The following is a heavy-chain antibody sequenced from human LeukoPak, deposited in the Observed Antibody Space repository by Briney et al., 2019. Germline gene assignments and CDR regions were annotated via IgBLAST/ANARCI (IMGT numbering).Heavy chain of an antibody. CDR3: TRDRRIRGVIVFDP. Sequence: ASVKVSCKASRYTFTDYYIHWARQATGQGLEWMGWINPDSGMAESAPKFQGRVTITRNTSINTAYMEMTGLTLEDTAVYYCTRDRRIRGVIVFDPWGQGTQVIVSS. J-gene: IGHJ5*02. CDR2: INPDSGMA. CDR1: RYTFTDYY. V-gene: IGHV1-8*03. D-gene: IGHD3-10*01.